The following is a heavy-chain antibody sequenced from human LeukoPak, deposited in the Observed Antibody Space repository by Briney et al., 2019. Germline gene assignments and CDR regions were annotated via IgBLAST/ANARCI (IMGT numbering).Heavy chain of an antibody. D-gene: IGHD4-17*01. J-gene: IGHJ3*02. V-gene: IGHV3-9*01. CDR3: ATTVTGAFDI. Sequence: PGGSLRLSCAASGFTFDDYAMHWVRQAPGKGLEWVSGISWNSGSIGYADSVKGRFTISRDNAKSSLYLQMNSLRAEDTALYYCATTVTGAFDIWGQGTMVTVSS. CDR1: GFTFDDYA. CDR2: ISWNSGSI.